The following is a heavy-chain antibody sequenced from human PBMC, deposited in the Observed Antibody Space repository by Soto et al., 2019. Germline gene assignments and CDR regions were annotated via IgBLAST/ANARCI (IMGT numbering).Heavy chain of an antibody. CDR3: ARGITGTYAYFDY. CDR1: GGSFSGYY. J-gene: IGHJ4*02. D-gene: IGHD1-20*01. V-gene: IGHV4-34*01. Sequence: SETLSLTCAVYGGSFSGYYWSWIRQPPGKGLEWIGEINHSGSTNYNPSLKSRVTISVDTSKNQFSLKLSSVTAADTAVYYCARGITGTYAYFDYWDQGSL. CDR2: INHSGST.